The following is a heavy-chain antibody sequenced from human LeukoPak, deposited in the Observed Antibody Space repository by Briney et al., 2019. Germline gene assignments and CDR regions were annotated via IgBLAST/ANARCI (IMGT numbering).Heavy chain of an antibody. J-gene: IGHJ6*02. CDR2: ISSRGSTI. V-gene: IGHV3-48*03. CDR3: ARRENYYYYGMDV. D-gene: IGHD1-26*01. CDR1: GFTFSSYE. Sequence: QPGGSLRLSCAASGFTFSSYEMNWVRQAPGKGLEWVSYISSRGSTIYYADSVKGRFTISRDNAKNSLYLQMNSLRAEDTAVYYCARRENYYYYGMDVWGQGTTVTVSS.